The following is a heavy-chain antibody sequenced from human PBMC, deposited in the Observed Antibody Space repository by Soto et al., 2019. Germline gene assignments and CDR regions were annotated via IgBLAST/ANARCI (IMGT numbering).Heavy chain of an antibody. Sequence: ASVKVSCKASGYTFTSHGISWVRQAPGQGLEWMGWISAYNGNTNYAQKLQGRVTMTTDTSTSTAYMELRSLRSDDTAVYYCARDARAVASGGFDPWGQGALVTVSS. CDR1: GYTFTSHG. CDR2: ISAYNGNT. D-gene: IGHD6-19*01. CDR3: ARDARAVASGGFDP. J-gene: IGHJ5*02. V-gene: IGHV1-18*01.